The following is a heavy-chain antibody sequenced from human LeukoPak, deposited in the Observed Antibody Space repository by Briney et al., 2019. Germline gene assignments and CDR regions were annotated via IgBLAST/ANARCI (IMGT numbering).Heavy chain of an antibody. CDR2: INHSGST. J-gene: IGHJ4*02. V-gene: IGHV4-34*01. CDR1: GGSFSGYY. Sequence: AETLSLTCAVYGGSFSGYYWSWIRQPPGKGLEWIGEINHSGSTNYNPSLKSRVPISVDTSKNQFSLKLSSVTAADTAVYYCARGRGYNSFDYWGQGTLVTVSS. CDR3: ARGRGYNSFDY. D-gene: IGHD2/OR15-2a*01.